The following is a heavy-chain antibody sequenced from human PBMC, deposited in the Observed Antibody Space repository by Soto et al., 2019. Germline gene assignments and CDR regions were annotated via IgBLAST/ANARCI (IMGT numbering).Heavy chain of an antibody. V-gene: IGHV1-8*01. Sequence: QVQLVQSGAEVRRPGTSVMVSCKTSGYTFTDYDINWVRKATGQGLEWMGWMNPNSGNTGYAQKFQGRVSMTRNTATSTAYMELSSLRSDDTAIYYCARDSSTTIPVWGQGTMVTVSS. CDR2: MNPNSGNT. CDR3: ARDSSTTIPV. D-gene: IGHD2-2*01. J-gene: IGHJ3*01. CDR1: GYTFTDYD.